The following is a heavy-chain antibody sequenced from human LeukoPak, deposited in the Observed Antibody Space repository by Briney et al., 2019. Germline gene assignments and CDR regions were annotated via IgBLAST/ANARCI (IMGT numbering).Heavy chain of an antibody. CDR3: ARDTGAADYYYYYYMDV. D-gene: IGHD6-13*01. CDR2: IYYSGST. J-gene: IGHJ6*03. CDR1: SASISSSPYY. V-gene: IGHV4-39*07. Sequence: PSETLSLTCTVSSASISSSPYYWGWIRQPPGKGLEWIGSIYYSGSTYYNPSLKSRVTISVDTSKNQFSLKLSSVTAADTAVYYCARDTGAADYYYYYYMDVWGKGTTVTVSS.